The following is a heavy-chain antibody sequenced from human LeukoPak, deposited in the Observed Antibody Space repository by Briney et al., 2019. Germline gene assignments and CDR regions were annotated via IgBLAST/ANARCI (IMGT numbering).Heavy chain of an antibody. CDR1: GFTFTSSA. CDR2: IVVGSGNT. Sequence: GTSVKVSCKASGFTFTSSAMQWVRQARGPRLEWIGWIVVGSGNTNYAQKFQERVTITRDMSTSTAYMELSSLRSEDTAVYYCAADQGSGWYVWGQGTPVTVSS. J-gene: IGHJ4*02. CDR3: AADQGSGWYV. D-gene: IGHD6-19*01. V-gene: IGHV1-58*02.